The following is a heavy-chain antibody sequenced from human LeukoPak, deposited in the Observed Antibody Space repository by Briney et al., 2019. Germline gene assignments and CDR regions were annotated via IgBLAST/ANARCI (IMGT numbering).Heavy chain of an antibody. D-gene: IGHD2-2*01. CDR1: GGTFSSYA. CDR3: ARDQEGYCSSTSCFPKDDAFDI. Sequence: ASVKVSCKASGGTFSSYAISWVRQAPGQGLEWMGGIIPIFGTANYAQKFQGRVTITADESTSTAYMELSSLRSEDTAVYYCARDQEGYCSSTSCFPKDDAFDIWGQGTVVTVSS. CDR2: IIPIFGTA. J-gene: IGHJ3*02. V-gene: IGHV1-69*13.